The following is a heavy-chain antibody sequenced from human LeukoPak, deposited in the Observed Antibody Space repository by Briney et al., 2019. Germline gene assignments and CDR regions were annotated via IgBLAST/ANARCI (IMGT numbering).Heavy chain of an antibody. CDR3: ASNYYGSGSYPK. D-gene: IGHD3-10*01. CDR1: GGFISSSSYY. Sequence: SETLSLTCTVSGGFISSSSYYWGWNRQPPGKGLEWFGSIYYSGSTYYNPTLKSRVTISVDTSKNQFSLKLSSVTAADTAVYYCASNYYGSGSYPKWGQGTLVTVSS. J-gene: IGHJ4*02. V-gene: IGHV4-39*07. CDR2: IYYSGST.